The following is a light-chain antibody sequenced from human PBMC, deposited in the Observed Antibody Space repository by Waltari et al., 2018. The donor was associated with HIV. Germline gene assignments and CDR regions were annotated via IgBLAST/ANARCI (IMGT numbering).Light chain of an antibody. J-gene: IGLJ2*01. Sequence: QSALTQPASVSGSFGQSITISCTAPSSDVGISNLVSWYQYHPGKAPKLIIYEVSKRPSGVSNRFSGSKSGNTASLTVSGLQAEDEAHYYCCSYARSGIPFGGGTKLTVL. V-gene: IGLV2-23*02. CDR3: CSYARSGIP. CDR1: SSDVGISNL. CDR2: EVS.